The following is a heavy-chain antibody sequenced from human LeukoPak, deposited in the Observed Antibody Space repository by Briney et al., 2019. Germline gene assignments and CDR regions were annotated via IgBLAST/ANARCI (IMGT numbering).Heavy chain of an antibody. J-gene: IGHJ4*02. Sequence: GASVTVSCKASGGTFSAYGVSWVRQAPGQGPEWIGGRIPIFGTVTYTKKFQGRVTITTDDSTSTVYMELTSLRSEDTAVYYCVKGPRPDITVAHTVENWGQGTLVTVSS. CDR2: RIPIFGTV. D-gene: IGHD6-19*01. V-gene: IGHV1-69*05. CDR1: GGTFSAYG. CDR3: VKGPRPDITVAHTVEN.